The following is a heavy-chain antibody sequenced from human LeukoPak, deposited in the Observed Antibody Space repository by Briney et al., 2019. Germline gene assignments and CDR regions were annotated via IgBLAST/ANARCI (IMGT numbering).Heavy chain of an antibody. V-gene: IGHV4-61*01. CDR3: ARERAVTTYYYFDY. D-gene: IGHD4-17*01. CDR2: IYYSGST. Sequence: PSETLPLTCTVSGGSISSSSYYWGWIRQPPGKGLEWIGYIYYSGSTNYNPSLKSRVTISVDTSKNQFSLKLSSVTAADTAVYYCARERAVTTYYYFDYWGQGTLVTVSS. J-gene: IGHJ4*02. CDR1: GGSISSSSYY.